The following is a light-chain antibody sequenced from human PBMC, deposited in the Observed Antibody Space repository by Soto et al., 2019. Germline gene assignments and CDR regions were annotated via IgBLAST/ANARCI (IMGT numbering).Light chain of an antibody. CDR1: SSNIGSNT. Sequence: QSVLTQPPSASGTPGQRVTISCSGSSSNIGSNTVNWYQQLPGTAPKLLIYSNNQRPSGVPDRFSGSKSGTSASLAISGLQSEDEADYYCCSYGRSTLGYVFGTGTKVTVL. CDR2: SNN. J-gene: IGLJ1*01. V-gene: IGLV1-44*01. CDR3: CSYGRSTLGYV.